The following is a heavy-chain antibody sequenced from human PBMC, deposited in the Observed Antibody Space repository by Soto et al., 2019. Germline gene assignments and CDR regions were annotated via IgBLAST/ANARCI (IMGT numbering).Heavy chain of an antibody. CDR2: IYYSGST. J-gene: IGHJ6*02. CDR1: GGSISSSSYY. D-gene: IGHD1-1*01. V-gene: IGHV4-39*01. Sequence: SETLSLTCTVSGGSISSSSYYWGWTRQPPGKGLEWIGSIYYSGSTYYNPSLKSRVTISVDTSKNQLSLKLSSVTAADTAVYYCALTMNWSRAYYGMDVWGQGTTVTVSS. CDR3: ALTMNWSRAYYGMDV.